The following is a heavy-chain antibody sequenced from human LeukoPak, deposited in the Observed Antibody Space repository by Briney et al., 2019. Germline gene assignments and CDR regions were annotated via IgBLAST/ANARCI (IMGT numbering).Heavy chain of an antibody. J-gene: IGHJ4*02. Sequence: GGSLRLSCAASGFTFSSSSMNWVRQAPGKGLEWVSSISRSSNSIYYADSVTGRFTISRDNANNSLFLQMNSLRAEDTAVYFCARGTISEGSGYNYWGQGTLVTVSS. D-gene: IGHD3-22*01. CDR2: ISRSSNSI. CDR1: GFTFSSSS. CDR3: ARGTISEGSGYNY. V-gene: IGHV3-21*01.